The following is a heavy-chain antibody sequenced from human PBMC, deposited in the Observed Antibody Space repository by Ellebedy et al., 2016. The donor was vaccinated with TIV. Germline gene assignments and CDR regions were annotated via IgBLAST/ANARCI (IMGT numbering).Heavy chain of an antibody. D-gene: IGHD6-19*01. Sequence: GESLKISXAASGFTFSSYSMNWVRQAPGKGLEWVSSISSSSSYIYYADSVKGRFTISRDNSKNTLYLQMNSLRAEDTAVYYCARDKGGIAVAGTLDYWGQGTLVTVSS. V-gene: IGHV3-21*01. CDR1: GFTFSSYS. CDR3: ARDKGGIAVAGTLDY. J-gene: IGHJ4*02. CDR2: ISSSSSYI.